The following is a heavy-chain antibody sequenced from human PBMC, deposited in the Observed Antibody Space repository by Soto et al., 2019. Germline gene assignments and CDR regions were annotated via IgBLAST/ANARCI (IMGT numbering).Heavy chain of an antibody. J-gene: IGHJ4*02. CDR3: AREEAARPSDY. V-gene: IGHV3-30-3*01. Sequence: GGSLRLSCAVSGFSFSSYALHWVRQAPGKGLEWVAVISYDGSNKAYADSVKGRFTISRENSKNTLYLQMNSLRPEDTAVYYCAREEAARPSDYWGQGTLVTVS. D-gene: IGHD6-6*01. CDR2: ISYDGSNK. CDR1: GFSFSSYA.